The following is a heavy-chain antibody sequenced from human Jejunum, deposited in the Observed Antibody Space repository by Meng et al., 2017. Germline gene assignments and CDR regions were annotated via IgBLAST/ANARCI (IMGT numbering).Heavy chain of an antibody. Sequence: QVQLVRSGDEVKIPGASVKVSCKASGYTFTSLDINWVRRATGQGPEWMGWMSPNSGNTGYAQKFQGRVTMTRDTSINTAYMELSSLTSEDTAVYYCARGVTEGVDYWGQGTLVTVSS. V-gene: IGHV1-8*01. J-gene: IGHJ4*02. D-gene: IGHD2-21*02. CDR2: MSPNSGNT. CDR1: GYTFTSLD. CDR3: ARGVTEGVDY.